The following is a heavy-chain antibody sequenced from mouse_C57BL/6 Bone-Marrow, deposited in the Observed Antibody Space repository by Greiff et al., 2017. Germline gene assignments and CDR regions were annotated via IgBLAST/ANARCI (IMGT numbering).Heavy chain of an antibody. CDR2: IDPESGDT. CDR1: GFNIKDDY. D-gene: IGHD1-1*01. V-gene: IGHV14-4*01. J-gene: IGHJ2*01. Sequence: VQLQQSGAELVRPGASVKLSCTASGFNIKDDYMHWVKQRPEQGLEWIGWIDPESGDTEYASKFQGKATITADTSSNTAYLQLSSLTSEDTAVYYCTKLRKGYWGQGTTLTVSS. CDR3: TKLRKGY.